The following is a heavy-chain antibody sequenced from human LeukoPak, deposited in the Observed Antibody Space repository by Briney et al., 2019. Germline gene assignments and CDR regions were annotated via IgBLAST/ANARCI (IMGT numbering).Heavy chain of an antibody. V-gene: IGHV3-15*01. CDR1: GFSFTDAW. Sequence: PGGSLRLSCAASGFSFTDAWMNWVRQVPGKGLEWVGRIKSKADSGTRDFAAPVKGRFSISRDDSKKTFYLQMNGLKTEDTAVYYCSAGTGRSDFDYWGQGTLVTVSP. J-gene: IGHJ4*02. CDR2: IKSKADSGTR. D-gene: IGHD1-1*01. CDR3: SAGTGRSDFDY.